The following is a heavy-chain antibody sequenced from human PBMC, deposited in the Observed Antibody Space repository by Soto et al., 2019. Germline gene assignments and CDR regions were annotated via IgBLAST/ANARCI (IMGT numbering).Heavy chain of an antibody. Sequence: QVQLVQSGAEVKKPGASVKVSCKASGYTFTGYYMHWVRQAPGQGLEWMGWINPNSGGTNYAQKYQGWVTMTSDTSISPAYMELSRLRSDDTAGYYCARDESPGGYYYGMDVWGQGTTVTVSS. CDR2: INPNSGGT. CDR3: ARDESPGGYYYGMDV. CDR1: GYTFTGYY. V-gene: IGHV1-2*04. D-gene: IGHD3-16*01. J-gene: IGHJ6*02.